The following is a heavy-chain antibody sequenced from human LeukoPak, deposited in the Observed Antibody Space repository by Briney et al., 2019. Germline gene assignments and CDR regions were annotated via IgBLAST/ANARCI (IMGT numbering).Heavy chain of an antibody. J-gene: IGHJ4*02. CDR1: GGTFSSYA. D-gene: IGHD3-22*01. Sequence: SVKVSCKASGGTFSSYAISWVRQAPGQGLEWMGGIIPIFGTANYAQKFQGRVTITADESTSTAYMELSSLRSEDTAVYYCARQSPPYDSSGYYFDYGGQGTLVTVSS. CDR2: IIPIFGTA. CDR3: ARQSPPYDSSGYYFDY. V-gene: IGHV1-69*13.